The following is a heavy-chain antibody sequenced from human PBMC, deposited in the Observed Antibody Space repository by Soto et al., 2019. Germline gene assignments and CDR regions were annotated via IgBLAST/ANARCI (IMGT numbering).Heavy chain of an antibody. CDR2: IYYSGST. J-gene: IGHJ4*02. CDR3: ARQDIVLMVYANDY. V-gene: IGHV4-39*01. Sequence: TLSLTCTVSGGSISSSSYYWGWIRQPPGKGLEWIGSIYYSGSTYYNPSLKCRVTISVDTSKNQFSLKLSSVTAADTAVYYCARQDIVLMVYANDYWGQGTLVTVSS. CDR1: GGSISSSSYY. D-gene: IGHD2-8*01.